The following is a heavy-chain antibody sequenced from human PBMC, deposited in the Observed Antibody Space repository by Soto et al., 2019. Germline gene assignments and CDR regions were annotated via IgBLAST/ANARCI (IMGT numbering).Heavy chain of an antibody. D-gene: IGHD3-10*01. CDR3: ASLWPYDAFDI. CDR1: GFTFSSYG. V-gene: IGHV3-33*01. Sequence: GGSLRLSCAASGFTFSSYGMHWVRQAPGKGLEWVAVIWYDGSNKYYADSVKGRFTISRDNSKNTLYLQMNSLRAEDTAVYYSASLWPYDAFDIWGQGTMVTVSS. J-gene: IGHJ3*02. CDR2: IWYDGSNK.